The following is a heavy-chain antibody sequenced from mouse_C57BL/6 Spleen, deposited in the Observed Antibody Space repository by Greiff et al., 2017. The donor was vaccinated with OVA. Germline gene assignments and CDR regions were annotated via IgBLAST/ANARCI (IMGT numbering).Heavy chain of an antibody. CDR3: ARESPLFAY. V-gene: IGHV1-52*01. Sequence: QVQLKQSGAELVRPGSSVKLSCKASGYTFTSYWMHWVKQRPIQGLEWIGNIDPSDSETHYNQKFKDKATLTVDKSSSTAYMQLSSLTSEDSAVYYCARESPLFAYWGQGTLVTVSA. CDR1: GYTFTSYW. J-gene: IGHJ3*01. CDR2: IDPSDSET.